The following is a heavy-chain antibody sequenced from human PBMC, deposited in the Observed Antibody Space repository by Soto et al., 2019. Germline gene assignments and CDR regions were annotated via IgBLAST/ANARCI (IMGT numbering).Heavy chain of an antibody. Sequence: GGSLRLSCAASGFTFSSYSMNWVRQAPGKGLEWVSSISSSSSYIYYADSVKGRFTISRDNAKNSLYLQMNSLRAEDTAVYYCARDVEGDYAGPRPWDYWGQGTLVTVSS. J-gene: IGHJ4*02. CDR2: ISSSSSYI. CDR1: GFTFSSYS. D-gene: IGHD4-17*01. CDR3: ARDVEGDYAGPRPWDY. V-gene: IGHV3-21*01.